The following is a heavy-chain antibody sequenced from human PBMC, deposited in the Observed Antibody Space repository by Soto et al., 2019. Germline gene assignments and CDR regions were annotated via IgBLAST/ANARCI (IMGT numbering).Heavy chain of an antibody. CDR1: GGSISSGGYY. J-gene: IGHJ4*02. CDR3: AREYVGSSGWFDY. CDR2: IYYSGST. D-gene: IGHD6-19*01. V-gene: IGHV4-31*03. Sequence: QVQLQESGPGLVKPSQTLSLTCTVSGGSISSGGYYWSWIRQHPGKGLEWIGYIYYSGSTYYNPSLMSRVTVSLDTSKNQFSLKLSSVTAADTAVYYCAREYVGSSGWFDYWGQGTLVTVSS.